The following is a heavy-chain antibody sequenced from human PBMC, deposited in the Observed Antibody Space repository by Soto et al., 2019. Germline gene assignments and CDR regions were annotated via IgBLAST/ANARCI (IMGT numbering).Heavy chain of an antibody. D-gene: IGHD6-19*01. CDR2: IIPIFGTA. J-gene: IGHJ3*02. CDR3: ASSIAVAGTDAFDI. Sequence: QVQLVQSGAEVKKPGSSVKVSCKASGGTFSSYAISWVRQAPGQGLEWMGGIIPIFGTANYAQKFQGRVTITADESTSTAYMELSSMRSEDTAVYYCASSIAVAGTDAFDIWGQGTMVTVSS. V-gene: IGHV1-69*01. CDR1: GGTFSSYA.